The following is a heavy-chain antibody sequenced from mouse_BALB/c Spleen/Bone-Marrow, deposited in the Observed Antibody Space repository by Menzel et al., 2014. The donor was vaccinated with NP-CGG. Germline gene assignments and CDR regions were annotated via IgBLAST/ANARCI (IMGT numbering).Heavy chain of an antibody. CDR1: GFTFSDYY. CDR3: ARDRNNDIHWYLDV. J-gene: IGHJ1*01. D-gene: IGHD2-12*01. V-gene: IGHV7-3*02. Sequence: EVQLVESGGGLVQPGGSLRLSCATSGFTFSDYYMSWVRQPPGKALEWLGFIRNKAKGYTTEYIPSVKGRFTISRDNSQSMLYLQMNTLRAEDSATYYCARDRNNDIHWYLDVWGAGTTVTVSS. CDR2: IRNKAKGYTT.